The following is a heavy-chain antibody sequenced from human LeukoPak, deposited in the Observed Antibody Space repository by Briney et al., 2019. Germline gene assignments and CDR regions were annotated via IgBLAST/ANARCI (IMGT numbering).Heavy chain of an antibody. V-gene: IGHV4-39*07. CDR1: GGSISSYY. J-gene: IGHJ4*02. D-gene: IGHD3-10*01. Sequence: SETLSLTCTVSGGSISSYYWGWIRQPPGKGLEWIGNIFYSGSTYYSPSLRSRVTISLDTSRNQFSLKLNSVTAADTAVYYCAKSNGYGLVDIWGQGTLVTVSS. CDR2: IFYSGST. CDR3: AKSNGYGLVDI.